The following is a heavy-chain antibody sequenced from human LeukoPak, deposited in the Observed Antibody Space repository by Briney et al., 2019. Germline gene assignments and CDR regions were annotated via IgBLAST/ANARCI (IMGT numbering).Heavy chain of an antibody. V-gene: IGHV3-53*04. CDR3: ASRLTAGGPEYYYYGMDV. J-gene: IGHJ6*02. CDR1: GFTVSSNH. Sequence: PGGSLRLSCAASGFTVSSNHMSWVRQAPGKGLEWVSVIYSGGSTYYADSVKGRFTISRHNSKNTLYLQMNSLRAEDTAVYYCASRLTAGGPEYYYYGMDVWGQGTTVTVSS. D-gene: IGHD3-16*01. CDR2: IYSGGST.